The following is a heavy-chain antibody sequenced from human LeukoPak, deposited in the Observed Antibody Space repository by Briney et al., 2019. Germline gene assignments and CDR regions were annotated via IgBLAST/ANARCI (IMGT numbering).Heavy chain of an antibody. CDR2: IIPIFGTA. J-gene: IGHJ5*02. V-gene: IGHV1-69*13. Sequence: SVKVSCKASGGTFSSYAISWVRQAPGQGLEWMGGIIPIFGTANYAQKFQGRVTITADDSTSTAYMELSSLRSEDTAVYYCARETEYSSSSWFDPWGQGTLVTVSS. CDR1: GGTFSSYA. CDR3: ARETEYSSSSWFDP. D-gene: IGHD6-6*01.